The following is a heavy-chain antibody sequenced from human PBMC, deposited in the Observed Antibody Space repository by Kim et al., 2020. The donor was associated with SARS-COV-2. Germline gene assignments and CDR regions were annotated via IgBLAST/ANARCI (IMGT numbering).Heavy chain of an antibody. V-gene: IGHV1-8*01. CDR1: GYTFTRYD. Sequence: ASVKVSCKASGYTFTRYDINWVRQATGQGLEWMGWMNPNSGNTGYAQKFQGRVTMTRNTSISTAYMELSSLRAEDTAVYYCAGVIRYQLIFHYYYYMDFWGKGTTVTVSS. CDR3: AGVIRYQLIFHYYYYMDF. CDR2: MNPNSGNT. D-gene: IGHD2-2*01. J-gene: IGHJ6*03.